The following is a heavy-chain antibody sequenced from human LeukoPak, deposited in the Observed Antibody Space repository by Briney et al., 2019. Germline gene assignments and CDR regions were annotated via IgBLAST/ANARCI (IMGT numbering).Heavy chain of an antibody. CDR3: AIVERAPRYYFDY. V-gene: IGHV1-8*01. J-gene: IGHJ4*02. Sequence: ASVKVSCKASGYTFTSYDINWVRQATGQGLEWMGWMNPNSGNTGYAQKFQGRVTMTRNTSISTAYMELSSLRSEDTAVYYCAIVERAPRYYFDYWGQGTLVTVSS. D-gene: IGHD2-15*01. CDR1: GYTFTSYD. CDR2: MNPNSGNT.